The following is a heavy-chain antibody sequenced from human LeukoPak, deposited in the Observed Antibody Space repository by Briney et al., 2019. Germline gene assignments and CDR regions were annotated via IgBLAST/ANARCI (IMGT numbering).Heavy chain of an antibody. CDR3: AKDPSTLTLTDDY. V-gene: IGHV3-23*01. Sequence: AGSLRLSCVASGFTFITYGMAWVRQAPGKGLEWVSTISASGGSTHHADSVKGRFTISRDNSKNTLYLQMNSLRAEDTAIYYCAKDPSTLTLTDDYWGQGTLVTVSS. CDR2: ISASGGST. CDR1: GFTFITYG. J-gene: IGHJ4*02.